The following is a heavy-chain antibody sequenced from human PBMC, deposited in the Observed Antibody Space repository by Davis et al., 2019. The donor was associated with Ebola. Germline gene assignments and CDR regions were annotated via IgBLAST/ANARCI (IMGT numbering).Heavy chain of an antibody. CDR2: IYYTGTT. J-gene: IGHJ6*02. D-gene: IGHD1-1*01. Sequence: SATLSLTCAVSGGSISSSNWWSWVRQPPGKGLEWIGYIYYTGTTYYNPSLKSRVTISVDTSKNQFSLKLSSVTAADTAVYYCATMSVNWNQGAYYYYYGMDVWGQGTTVTVSS. CDR3: ATMSVNWNQGAYYYYYGMDV. CDR1: GGSISSSNW. V-gene: IGHV4-4*02.